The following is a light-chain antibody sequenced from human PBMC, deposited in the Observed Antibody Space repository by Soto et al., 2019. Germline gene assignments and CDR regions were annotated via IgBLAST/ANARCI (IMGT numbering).Light chain of an antibody. CDR1: SSDVGSHNL. J-gene: IGLJ2*01. CDR2: EVT. CDR3: CTYAGML. Sequence: QSALTQPASVSGSHGQSITISCTGTSSDVGSHNLVSWYQQHPGKAPKLMIYEVTKRPSGVSNRFSGSKSGNTASLTISGLQAEDEADYYCCTYAGMLFGGGTKVTVL. V-gene: IGLV2-23*02.